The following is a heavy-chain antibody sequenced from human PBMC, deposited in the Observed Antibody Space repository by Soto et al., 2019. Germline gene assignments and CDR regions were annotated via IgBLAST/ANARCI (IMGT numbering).Heavy chain of an antibody. CDR1: GGSISSYY. CDR2: IYYSGST. V-gene: IGHV4-59*01. D-gene: IGHD1-26*01. J-gene: IGHJ6*04. CDR3: ARTGYSGSYYYYYGMDV. Sequence: SETLSLTCTVSGGSISSYYWSWIRHPPGKGLEWIGYIYYSGSTNYNPSLKSRVTISVDTSKNQFSLKLSSVTAADTALYYCARTGYSGSYYYYYGMDVWGKGTTVTASS.